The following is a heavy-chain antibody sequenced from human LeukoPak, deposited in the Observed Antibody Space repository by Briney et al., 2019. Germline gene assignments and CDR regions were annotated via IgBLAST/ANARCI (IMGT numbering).Heavy chain of an antibody. J-gene: IGHJ4*02. CDR3: ARSVYYYDSSGYPYYFDY. V-gene: IGHV4-39*07. Sequence: SETLSLTCTVSGGSINSGSYYWGWIRQPPGKGLEWIGNIYYSGGTYYNPSLKSRVTISIDTSKNQFSLKLNSVTAADTAVYYCARSVYYYDSSGYPYYFDYWGQGTLVTVSS. D-gene: IGHD3-22*01. CDR2: IYYSGGT. CDR1: GGSINSGSYY.